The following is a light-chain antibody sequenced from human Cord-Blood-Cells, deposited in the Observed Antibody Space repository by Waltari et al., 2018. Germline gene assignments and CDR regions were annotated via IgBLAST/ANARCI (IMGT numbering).Light chain of an antibody. CDR3: LLSYSGARV. Sequence: QPVLTQEPSLTVSPGGTVTLPCGSRTGSVPSGHYPYWFQQTPGQAPRTLIYDTSNKHSWTPARFSGSLLGGKAALTLSGAQPEDEAEYYCLLSYSGARVFGVGTKLTVL. J-gene: IGLJ3*02. CDR2: DTS. CDR1: TGSVPSGHY. V-gene: IGLV7-46*01.